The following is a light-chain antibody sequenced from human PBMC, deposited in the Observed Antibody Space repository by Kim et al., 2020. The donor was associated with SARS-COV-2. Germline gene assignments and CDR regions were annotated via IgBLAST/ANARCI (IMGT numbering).Light chain of an antibody. Sequence: SASVGDRVPIPCQASEDIVTYLNWYQQKSGNPPNLLLYLASSLETGVPSRFSGSGSGALFSLPISSLQPEDIATFYCQQFRNLPLTFGGGTKLDI. CDR2: LAS. CDR3: QQFRNLPLT. V-gene: IGKV1-33*01. J-gene: IGKJ4*01. CDR1: EDIVTY.